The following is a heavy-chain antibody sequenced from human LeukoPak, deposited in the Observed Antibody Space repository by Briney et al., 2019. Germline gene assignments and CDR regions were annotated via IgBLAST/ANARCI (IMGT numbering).Heavy chain of an antibody. Sequence: PGGSLRLSCAASGFTVSSNYMSWVRQAPGKGLEWVSVIYSGGGTYYADSVKGRFTISRDNSKNTLYLQMNSLRTEDTAVYYCAKETVVGATTTPPDCWGQGTLVTVSS. J-gene: IGHJ4*02. CDR2: IYSGGGT. CDR3: AKETVVGATTTPPDC. D-gene: IGHD1-26*01. V-gene: IGHV3-53*05. CDR1: GFTVSSNY.